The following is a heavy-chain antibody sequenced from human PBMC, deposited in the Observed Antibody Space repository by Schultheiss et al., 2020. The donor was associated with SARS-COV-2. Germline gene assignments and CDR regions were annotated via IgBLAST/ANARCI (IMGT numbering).Heavy chain of an antibody. J-gene: IGHJ6*02. CDR1: GFTFSSYG. CDR3: ARDLVDTATPTRYGMDV. D-gene: IGHD5-18*01. CDR2: ISSSGSTI. V-gene: IGHV3-48*04. Sequence: GGSLRLSCAASGFTFSSYGMHWVRQAPGKGLEWVSYISSSGSTIYYADSVKGRFTISRDNAKNSLYLQMNSLRAEDTAVYYCARDLVDTATPTRYGMDVWGQGTTVTVSS.